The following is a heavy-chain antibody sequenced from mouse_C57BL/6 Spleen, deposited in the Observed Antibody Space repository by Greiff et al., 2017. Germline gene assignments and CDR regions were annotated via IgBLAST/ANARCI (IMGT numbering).Heavy chain of an antibody. CDR3: ARDGDDYVFFFDY. CDR2: ISDGGSYT. D-gene: IGHD2-4*01. Sequence: EVHLVESGGGLVKPGGSLKLSCAASGFTFSSYAMSWVRQTPEKRLEWVATISDGGSYTYYPDNVKGRFTISRDNAKNNLYLQMRHLKSEDTAMYDCARDGDDYVFFFDYWGQGTTLTVSS. CDR1: GFTFSSYA. V-gene: IGHV5-4*01. J-gene: IGHJ2*01.